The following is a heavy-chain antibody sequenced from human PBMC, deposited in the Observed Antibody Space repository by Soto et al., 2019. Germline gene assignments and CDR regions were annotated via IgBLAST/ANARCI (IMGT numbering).Heavy chain of an antibody. CDR1: GGTFSNYP. CDR3: ARGLYCGGGCYSHFDY. Sequence: VQLVQSGAEVKKPGSSVKVSCKASGGTFSNYPFIWVRQAPGQGLDWMGGIILIFGTTDYGQRFQGRVTITADESTNTAYMELSSLISDDTAVYYCARGLYCGGGCYSHFDYWGQGTLVTVSS. D-gene: IGHD2-21*02. CDR2: IILIFGTT. J-gene: IGHJ4*02. V-gene: IGHV1-69*01.